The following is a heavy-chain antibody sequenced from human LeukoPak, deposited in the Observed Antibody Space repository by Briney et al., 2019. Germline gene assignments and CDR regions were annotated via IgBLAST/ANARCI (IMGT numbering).Heavy chain of an antibody. V-gene: IGHV4-39*01. CDR3: ARRPVGGYVLY. CDR2: IYYSGST. J-gene: IGHJ4*02. D-gene: IGHD5-12*01. CDR1: GGSISSSSYY. Sequence: SETLSLTCTVSGGSISSSSYYWGWIRQPPGKELEWIGSIYYSGSTYYNPSLKSRVTISVDTSKNQFSLKLSSVTAADTAVYYCARRPVGGYVLYWGQGTLVTVSS.